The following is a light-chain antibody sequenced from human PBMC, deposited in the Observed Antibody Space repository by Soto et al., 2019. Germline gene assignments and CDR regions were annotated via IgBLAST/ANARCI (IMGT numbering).Light chain of an antibody. CDR2: EVS. J-gene: IGLJ1*01. CDR3: NSFTSSNALPYV. Sequence: QSARTQPASVSVSSGQSITISCSGTNSDIGSYNYVSWYLQHPGKAPKLIVFEVSNRPSGISDRFSGSKSGNTAYLTISGLQTEDEAVYYCNSFTSSNALPYVFGTGTKVTVL. V-gene: IGLV2-14*01. CDR1: NSDIGSYNY.